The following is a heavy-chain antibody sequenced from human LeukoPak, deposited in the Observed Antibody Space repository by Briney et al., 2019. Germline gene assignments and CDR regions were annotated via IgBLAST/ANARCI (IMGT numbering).Heavy chain of an antibody. CDR3: ASAREVSEGYFDY. CDR2: INPSGGST. CDR1: GYTFTSYY. J-gene: IGHJ4*02. Sequence: ASVKVSCKASGYTFTSYYMHWVRQAPGQGLEWMGIINPSGGSTSYAQKFQGRVTMTRDTSTSTVYMELSSLSSQDTAIYYCASAREVSEGYFDYWGQGTLVTVSS. V-gene: IGHV1-46*01.